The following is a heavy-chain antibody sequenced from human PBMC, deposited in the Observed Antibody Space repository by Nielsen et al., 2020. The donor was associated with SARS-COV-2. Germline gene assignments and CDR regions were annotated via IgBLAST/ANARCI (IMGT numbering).Heavy chain of an antibody. D-gene: IGHD6-19*01. CDR1: GGSISSYY. CDR2: IYYSGST. V-gene: IGHV4-59*01. Sequence: SETLSLTCTVSGGSISSYYWSWIRQPPGEGLEWIGYIYYSGSTNYNPSLKSRVTISVDTSKNQFSLKLSSVTAADTAVYYCARVRTGAVAGTGVYYYYYYMDVWGKGTTVTVSS. CDR3: ARVRTGAVAGTGVYYYYYYMDV. J-gene: IGHJ6*03.